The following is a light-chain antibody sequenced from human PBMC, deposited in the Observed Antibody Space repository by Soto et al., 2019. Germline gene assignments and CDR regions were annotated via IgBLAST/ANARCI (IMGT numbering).Light chain of an antibody. CDR3: QSYDSSLSGNVV. Sequence: QSVLTQPPSVSGAPGQRVTIFCTGSSSNIGAGYDVHWYQQLPGTAPKLLIYGNSNRPSGVPDRFSGSKSGTSASLAITGLQAEDEADYYCQSYDSSLSGNVVFGGGTKVT. V-gene: IGLV1-40*01. CDR1: SSNIGAGYD. J-gene: IGLJ2*01. CDR2: GNS.